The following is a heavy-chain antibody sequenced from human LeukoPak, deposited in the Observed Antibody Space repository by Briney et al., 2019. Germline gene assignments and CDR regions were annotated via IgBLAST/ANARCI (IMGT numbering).Heavy chain of an antibody. D-gene: IGHD6-6*01. J-gene: IGHJ4*02. CDR1: GFTFSSYA. CDR2: ISGSGGST. V-gene: IGHV3-23*01. CDR3: ARGLYITSSWYFDS. Sequence: GGSLRLSCAASGFTFSSYAMSWVRQAPGKGLEWVSAISGSGGSTYYADSVKGRFTISRDNSKNTLYLQMSSLRAEDAAVYYCARGLYITSSWYFDSWGQGTLVTVSS.